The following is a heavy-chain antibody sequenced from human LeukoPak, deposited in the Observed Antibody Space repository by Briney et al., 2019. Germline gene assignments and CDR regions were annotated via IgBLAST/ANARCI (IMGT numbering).Heavy chain of an antibody. V-gene: IGHV1-18*01. Sequence: ASVKVSCKASGYTFTSYGISWVRQAPGQGLEWMGWISAYNGNTNYAQKLQGRVTMTTDTSTSTAYMELRSLRSDDTAVYYCARAPVEISGSSPTEYFQHWGQGTLVTVSS. CDR1: GYTFTSYG. D-gene: IGHD1-26*01. CDR2: ISAYNGNT. J-gene: IGHJ1*01. CDR3: ARAPVEISGSSPTEYFQH.